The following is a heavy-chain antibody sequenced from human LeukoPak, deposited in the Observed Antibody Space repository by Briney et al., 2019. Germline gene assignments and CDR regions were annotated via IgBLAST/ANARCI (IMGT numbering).Heavy chain of an antibody. Sequence: GASVKVSCKASGYTFTSYDINWVRQATGQGLEWMGWMDPNSSNTGSAQRFQGRITMTRDTSISTAYMELSSLRFEDTAVYYCARGPLVRLPSSFDPWGQGTLVTVSS. D-gene: IGHD3-16*02. CDR1: GYTFTSYD. V-gene: IGHV1-8*01. CDR2: MDPNSSNT. CDR3: ARGPLVRLPSSFDP. J-gene: IGHJ5*02.